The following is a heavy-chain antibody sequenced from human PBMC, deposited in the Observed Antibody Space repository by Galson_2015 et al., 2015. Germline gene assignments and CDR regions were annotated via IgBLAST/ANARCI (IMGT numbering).Heavy chain of an antibody. CDR2: TSSSGSTI. D-gene: IGHD5-18*01. Sequence: SLRLSCAASGFTFSTYEMTWVRRAPGKGLEWVSYTSSSGSTIYYADSVKGRFTISRDNAKNSVYLQMNSLRAEDTAVYYCARVRAYTYGIDCDYWGQGTLVTVSS. V-gene: IGHV3-48*03. CDR3: ARVRAYTYGIDCDY. CDR1: GFTFSTYE. J-gene: IGHJ4*02.